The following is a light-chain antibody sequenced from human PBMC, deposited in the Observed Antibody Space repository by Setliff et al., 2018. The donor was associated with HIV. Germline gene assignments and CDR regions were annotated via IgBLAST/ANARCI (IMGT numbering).Light chain of an antibody. CDR2: EVS. CDR1: SSDVGGYNY. Sequence: QSALTQPPSASGSPGQSVTISCTGTSSDVGGYNYVSWYQQHPGKAPKLMIYEVSKRPSGVPDRFSGSKSGNTASLTVSGLQAEDESDYYCSSYAGRNHLVFGGGTKVTVL. CDR3: SSYAGRNHLV. V-gene: IGLV2-8*01. J-gene: IGLJ2*01.